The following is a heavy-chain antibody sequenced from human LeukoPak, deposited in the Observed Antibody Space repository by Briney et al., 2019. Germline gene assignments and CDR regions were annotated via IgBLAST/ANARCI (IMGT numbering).Heavy chain of an antibody. CDR1: GGSFSSYN. Sequence: SETLSLTCAVYGGSFSSYNWSWIRQPPGKGLEWIGEINQSGSTNYNPSLKSRVTISVDTSKDQFSLKLSSVTAADTAVYYCARVRYCSGGSCYNLYYFDYWGQGTLVTVSS. CDR3: ARVRYCSGGSCYNLYYFDY. V-gene: IGHV4-34*01. J-gene: IGHJ4*02. D-gene: IGHD2-15*01. CDR2: INQSGST.